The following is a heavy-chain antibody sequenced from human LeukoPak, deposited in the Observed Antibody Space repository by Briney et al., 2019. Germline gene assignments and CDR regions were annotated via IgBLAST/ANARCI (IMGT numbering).Heavy chain of an antibody. D-gene: IGHD6-19*01. CDR3: ARGLDYFDY. V-gene: IGHV3-48*02. Sequence: GGSLRLSCAASGFSFSSYNTNWVRQAPGKGLEWVSYISSHSNTIYYANSVKGRFTISRDNAKNSLYLQMNSLRDEDTAVYYCARGLDYFDYWGQGTLVTVSS. CDR1: GFSFSSYN. J-gene: IGHJ4*02. CDR2: ISSHSNTI.